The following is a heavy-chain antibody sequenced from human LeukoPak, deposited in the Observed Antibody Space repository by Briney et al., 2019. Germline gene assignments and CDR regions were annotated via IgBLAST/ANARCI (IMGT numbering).Heavy chain of an antibody. D-gene: IGHD3-22*01. CDR2: IYYSGST. CDR1: GGSISSSSYY. CDR3: ARQTQDDSSGYYYPCYFDY. J-gene: IGHJ4*02. V-gene: IGHV4-39*01. Sequence: SETLSLTCTVSGGSISSSSYYWGWIRQPPGKGLEWIGSIYYSGSTYYNPSLKSRVTISVDTSKNQFSLKLSSVTAADTAIYYCARQTQDDSSGYYYPCYFDYWGQGTLVTVSS.